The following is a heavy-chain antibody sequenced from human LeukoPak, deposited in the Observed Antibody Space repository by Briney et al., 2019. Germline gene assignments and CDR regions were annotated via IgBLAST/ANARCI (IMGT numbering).Heavy chain of an antibody. J-gene: IGHJ4*02. Sequence: SVKVSCKASGGTFSSYAISWVRQAPGRGLEWMGGIIPIFGTANYAQKFQGRVTITTDESTSTAYMELSSLRSEDTAVYYCAIIVGATETLKFDYWGQGTLVTVSS. CDR1: GGTFSSYA. CDR3: AIIVGATETLKFDY. V-gene: IGHV1-69*05. D-gene: IGHD1-26*01. CDR2: IIPIFGTA.